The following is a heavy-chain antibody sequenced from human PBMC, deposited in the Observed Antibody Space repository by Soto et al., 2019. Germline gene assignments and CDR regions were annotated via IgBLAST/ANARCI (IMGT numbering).Heavy chain of an antibody. Sequence: PSETLSLTCAVSGGSFSGYYWSWIRQPPGKGLEWIGEINHSGSTNYNPSLKSRVTISVDTSRNQFSLKLSSVTAADTAVYYCAREGNLGRWIQPLDSWGQGTLVTVPQ. V-gene: IGHV4-34*01. CDR3: AREGNLGRWIQPLDS. CDR2: INHSGST. D-gene: IGHD2-2*03. J-gene: IGHJ4*02. CDR1: GGSFSGYY.